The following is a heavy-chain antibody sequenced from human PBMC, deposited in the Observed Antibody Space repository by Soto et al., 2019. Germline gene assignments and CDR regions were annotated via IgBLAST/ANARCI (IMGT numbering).Heavy chain of an antibody. CDR3: ARESPKGVGQQLGRAHFDY. CDR1: GFTFSSYG. Sequence: QVQLVESGGGVVQPGMSLRLSCAASGFTFSSYGMHWVRQAPGKGLEWVAVIWYDGSNKYYADSVKGRFTISRDNSKNRLYLQMNSLKAEDTAVYYCARESPKGVGQQLGRAHFDYWGQGTLVTVS. D-gene: IGHD6-6*01. V-gene: IGHV3-33*01. CDR2: IWYDGSNK. J-gene: IGHJ4*02.